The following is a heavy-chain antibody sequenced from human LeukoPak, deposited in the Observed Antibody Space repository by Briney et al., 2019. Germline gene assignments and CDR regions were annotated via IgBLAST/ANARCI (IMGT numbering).Heavy chain of an antibody. D-gene: IGHD3-10*01. J-gene: IGHJ3*02. CDR3: AKAYYYGSGSYDAFDI. CDR2: ISSSGSTI. Sequence: GGSLRLSCAASGFTFSDYYMSWIRQAPGKGLEWVSYISSSGSTIYYADSVKGRFTISRDNAKNSLYLQMNSLRAEDTAVYYCAKAYYYGSGSYDAFDIWGQGTMVTVSS. CDR1: GFTFSDYY. V-gene: IGHV3-11*01.